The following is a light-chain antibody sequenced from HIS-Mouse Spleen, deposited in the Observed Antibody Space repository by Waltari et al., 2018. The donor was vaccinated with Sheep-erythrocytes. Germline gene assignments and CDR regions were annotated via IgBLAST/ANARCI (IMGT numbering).Light chain of an antibody. Sequence: QSALTQPASVSGSPGQSITISSTGTSSDVGSHNLVSWYHQHPGKAPKPMSHKGSKPPTGVSNRFSGSKIGNTASLTICGLQAEDDADYYCCSYAGSSTFHVVFGGGTKLTVL. CDR1: SSDVGSHNL. J-gene: IGLJ2*01. V-gene: IGLV2-23*03. CDR3: CSYAGSSTFHVV. CDR2: KGS.